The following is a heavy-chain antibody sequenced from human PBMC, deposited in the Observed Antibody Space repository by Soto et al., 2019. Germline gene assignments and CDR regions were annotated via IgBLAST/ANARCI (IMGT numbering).Heavy chain of an antibody. CDR1: GYTFTSYG. J-gene: IGHJ6*02. V-gene: IGHV1-18*01. D-gene: IGHD2-2*01. Sequence: QVQLVQSGAEVKKPGASVKVSCKASGYTFTSYGISWVRQAPGQGLEWMGWISAYNGNTNYAQKLQGRVTMTTDTSXXTAYMELRSLRSDGTAVYYCARDRPAAMGGYGMDVWGQGTTVTVSS. CDR3: ARDRPAAMGGYGMDV. CDR2: ISAYNGNT.